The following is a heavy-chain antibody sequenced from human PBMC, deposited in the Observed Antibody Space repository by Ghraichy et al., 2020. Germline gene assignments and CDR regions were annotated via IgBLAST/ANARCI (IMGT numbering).Heavy chain of an antibody. CDR2: ISSSSRTI. Sequence: GGSLRLSCAASGFSFSNYIMNWVRQAPGKGLEWVSHISSSSRTISYADSVKGRFTVSRDNAKNSLFLQMNSLRDEDTAVYYCARASRVVRFYYYDALDVWGQGTTVTVCS. V-gene: IGHV3-48*02. CDR1: GFSFSNYI. D-gene: IGHD4-23*01. J-gene: IGHJ6*02. CDR3: ARASRVVRFYYYDALDV.